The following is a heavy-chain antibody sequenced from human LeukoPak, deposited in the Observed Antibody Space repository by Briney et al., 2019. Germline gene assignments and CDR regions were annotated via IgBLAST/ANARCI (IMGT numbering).Heavy chain of an antibody. CDR3: ARDTIARGDYYDSSGYLDY. V-gene: IGHV4-61*02. CDR1: GGSISSGSYY. D-gene: IGHD3-22*01. CDR2: IYTSGST. J-gene: IGHJ4*02. Sequence: SQTLSLTCTVSGGSISSGSYYWSWIRQPAGKGLEWIGRIYTSGSTNYNPSLKSRVTISVDTSKNQFSLKLSSVTAADTAVYYCARDTIARGDYYDSSGYLDYWGQGTLVTVSS.